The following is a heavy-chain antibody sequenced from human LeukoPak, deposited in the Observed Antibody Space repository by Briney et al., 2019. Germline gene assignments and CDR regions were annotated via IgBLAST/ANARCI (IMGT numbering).Heavy chain of an antibody. CDR3: ARLISWNDDYYYYGMDV. V-gene: IGHV1-8*01. Sequence: GASVKVSCKASGYTFTSYDINWVRQATGQGLEWMGWMNPNSGNTGYAQKFQGRVTMTRNTYISTAYMELSSLRSEDTAVYYCARLISWNDDYYYYGMDVWGQGTTVTVSS. CDR1: GYTFTSYD. CDR2: MNPNSGNT. J-gene: IGHJ6*02. D-gene: IGHD1-1*01.